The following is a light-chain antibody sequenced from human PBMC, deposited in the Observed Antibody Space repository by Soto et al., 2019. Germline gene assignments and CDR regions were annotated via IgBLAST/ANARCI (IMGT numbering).Light chain of an antibody. Sequence: DIQMTQSPSTLSASVGDRVTMTCRASQSITTWLAWYQQKPGKAPNLLIYDASTLANGVPSRFSGSGSGTEFTLTISSLQPDDFATYYCQQYNGYWTFGQGTKVDIK. CDR3: QQYNGYWT. CDR1: QSITTW. J-gene: IGKJ1*01. V-gene: IGKV1-5*01. CDR2: DAS.